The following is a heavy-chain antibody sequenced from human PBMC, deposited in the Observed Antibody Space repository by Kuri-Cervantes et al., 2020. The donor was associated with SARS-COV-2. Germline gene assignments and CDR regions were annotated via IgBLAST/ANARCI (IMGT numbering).Heavy chain of an antibody. J-gene: IGHJ6*02. Sequence: SVKVSCKASGGTFSSYAISWVRQAPGQGLEWTGRIIPILGIANYAQKFQGRVTITADKSTSTAYMELSSLRSEDTAVYYCARSANYGSGSYYMSYGMDVWGQGTTVTVSS. V-gene: IGHV1-69*04. CDR2: IIPILGIA. CDR1: GGTFSSYA. CDR3: ARSANYGSGSYYMSYGMDV. D-gene: IGHD3-10*01.